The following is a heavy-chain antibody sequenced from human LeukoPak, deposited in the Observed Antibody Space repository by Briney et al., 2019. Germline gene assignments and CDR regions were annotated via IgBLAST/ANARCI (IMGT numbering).Heavy chain of an antibody. CDR2: INSDGSTT. V-gene: IGHV3-74*01. D-gene: IGHD3-9*01. CDR1: GFTFSSYW. Sequence: GGSLRLSGAASGFTFSSYWMHWVRQAPGKGLVWVSRINSDGSTTNYADSVKGRFTISRDNSKNTLYLQMNSLRAEDTAVYYCARDPYYDILTATPQPPGIWGQGTMVTVSS. J-gene: IGHJ3*02. CDR3: ARDPYYDILTATPQPPGI.